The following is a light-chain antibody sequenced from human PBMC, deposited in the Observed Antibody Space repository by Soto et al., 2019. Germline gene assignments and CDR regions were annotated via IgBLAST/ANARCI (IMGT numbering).Light chain of an antibody. V-gene: IGKV3-15*01. CDR1: QFIGSN. J-gene: IGKJ4*01. Sequence: MPQSPVTLSVSPGETATLSSRASQFIGSNLAWYQQPPAQPPRLLIYDASTRATGIPARFCGGASGTDFSLTISTMPSEDSAVYSCQQYDNWPPLTFGGGTKVDIK. CDR2: DAS. CDR3: QQYDNWPPLT.